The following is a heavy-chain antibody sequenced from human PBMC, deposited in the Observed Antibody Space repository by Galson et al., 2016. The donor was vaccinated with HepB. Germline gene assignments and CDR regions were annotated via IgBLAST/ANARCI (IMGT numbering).Heavy chain of an antibody. CDR2: IIPVFGTA. CDR3: ASEGYGSGTSYKQFDY. CDR1: GGTFSNYA. V-gene: IGHV1-69*06. D-gene: IGHD3-10*01. Sequence: SVKVSCKASGGTFSNYAISWVRQAPGQGLEWMGGIIPVFGTANYAQKYQGRVTITADKSTSTGYMELSSLRSDDTAVYYCASEGYGSGTSYKQFDYWGQGTLVTVSS. J-gene: IGHJ4*02.